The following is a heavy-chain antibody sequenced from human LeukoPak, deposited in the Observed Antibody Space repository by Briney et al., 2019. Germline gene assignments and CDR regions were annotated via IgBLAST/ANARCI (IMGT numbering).Heavy chain of an antibody. CDR1: GYTFNSYK. CDR2: VNANSGAT. V-gene: IGHV1-8*01. D-gene: IGHD2-2*01. CDR3: ARDRLTNPDF. J-gene: IGHJ4*02. Sequence: ASVKVSCKASGYTFNSYKINWVRQATGQGLEWVGWVNANSGATGYAQKFQGRVTMTRNTSRSTAYMELSSLRSEDTAVYYCARDRLTNPDFWGQGTLVTVSS.